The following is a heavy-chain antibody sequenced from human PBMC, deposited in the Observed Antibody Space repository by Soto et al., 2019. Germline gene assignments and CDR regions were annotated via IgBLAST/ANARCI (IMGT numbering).Heavy chain of an antibody. D-gene: IGHD2-2*02. CDR2: INPNSGGT. Sequence: ASVKVSCKAPGYTFTGYYMHWVRQAPGQGLEWMGWINPNSGGTNYAQKFQGWVTMTRDTSISTAYMELSRLRSDDTAVYYCAREGYCSSTSCYTNQYYYYGMDVWGQGTTVTVSS. CDR3: AREGYCSSTSCYTNQYYYYGMDV. CDR1: GYTFTGYY. J-gene: IGHJ6*02. V-gene: IGHV1-2*04.